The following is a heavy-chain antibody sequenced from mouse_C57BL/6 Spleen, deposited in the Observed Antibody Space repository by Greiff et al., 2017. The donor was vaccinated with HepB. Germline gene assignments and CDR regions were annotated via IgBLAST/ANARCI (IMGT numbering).Heavy chain of an antibody. J-gene: IGHJ3*01. V-gene: IGHV2-3*01. CDR3: AKLGDWDVKAWFAY. D-gene: IGHD4-1*01. CDR2: IWGDGST. CDR1: GFSLTSYG. Sequence: QVQLQQSGPGLVAPSQSLSITCTVSGFSLTSYGVSWVRQPPGKGLEWLGVIWGDGSTNYHSALISRLSISKDNSKSQVFLKLNSLQTDDTATYYWAKLGDWDVKAWFAYWGQGTLVTVSA.